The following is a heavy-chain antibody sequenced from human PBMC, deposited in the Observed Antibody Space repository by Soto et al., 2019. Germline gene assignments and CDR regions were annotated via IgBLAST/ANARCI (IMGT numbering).Heavy chain of an antibody. CDR2: IIPLFST. V-gene: IGHV1-69*18. Sequence: QVQLVQSGAEVKKPGSSVKVSCKASGDTFRNYAFTWVRQAPGQGLECMGTIIPLFSTRYAQKFQGRVTMTADESTSTVYMDLSSLKSDDTAVYYCARDPGIAVVGRGTSFEHWGQGTLVTVSS. D-gene: IGHD6-19*01. CDR3: ARDPGIAVVGRGTSFEH. J-gene: IGHJ4*02. CDR1: GDTFRNYA.